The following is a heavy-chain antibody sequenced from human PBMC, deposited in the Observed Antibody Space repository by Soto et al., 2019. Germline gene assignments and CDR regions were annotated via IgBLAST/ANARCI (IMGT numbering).Heavy chain of an antibody. CDR3: ARLAVTTVFGDY. D-gene: IGHD4-17*01. J-gene: IGHJ4*02. V-gene: IGHV1-69*13. CDR1: GGTFSSYA. Sequence: SVKVSCKASGGTFSSYAISWVRQAPGQGLEWMGGIIPIFGTANYAQKFQGRVTITADESTSTAYMELSSLRSEDTAVYYCARLAVTTVFGDYWGQGTLVTVSS. CDR2: IIPIFGTA.